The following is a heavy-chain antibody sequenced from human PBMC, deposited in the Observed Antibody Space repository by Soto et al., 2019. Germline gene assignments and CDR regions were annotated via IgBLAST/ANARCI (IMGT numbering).Heavy chain of an antibody. V-gene: IGHV3-23*01. CDR2: ISGSGGST. Sequence: SLRLSCVASSFTFSDYSMNWVRQAPGKGLEWVSYISGSGGSTYYADSVKGRFTISRDNSKNTLYLQMNSLRAEDTAVYYCTASSGWYNAFDIWGQGTMVTVSS. CDR3: TASSGWYNAFDI. CDR1: SFTFSDYS. J-gene: IGHJ3*02. D-gene: IGHD6-19*01.